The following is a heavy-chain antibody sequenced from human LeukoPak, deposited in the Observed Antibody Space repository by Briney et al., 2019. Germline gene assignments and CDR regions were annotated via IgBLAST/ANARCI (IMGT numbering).Heavy chain of an antibody. CDR3: AGRSESMATNTYYFDN. J-gene: IGHJ4*02. V-gene: IGHV4-39*01. CDR1: GVSISSSSDY. Sequence: KPSETLSLTCSVSGVSISSSSDYWGWIRQAPGKGLEWIASIYYSGSIYYSPSLKSRVTISLDTSKNQVSLKLDSVTAADTALYYCAGRSESMATNTYYFDNWGQGTLVTVSS. D-gene: IGHD5-24*01. CDR2: IYYSGSI.